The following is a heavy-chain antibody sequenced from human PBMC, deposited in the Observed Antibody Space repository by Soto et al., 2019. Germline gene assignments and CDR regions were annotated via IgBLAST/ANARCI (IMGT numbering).Heavy chain of an antibody. V-gene: IGHV1-18*01. Sequence: ASVKVSCKASGYTFTSYGISWVRQAPGQGLEWMGWISAYNGNTNYAQKLQGRVTMTTDTSTSTAYMELRSLRSDDTAVYYCASFRRAAAGNGYYYGMDVWGQGTTVTVSS. CDR3: ASFRRAAAGNGYYYGMDV. J-gene: IGHJ6*02. CDR2: ISAYNGNT. CDR1: GYTFTSYG. D-gene: IGHD6-13*01.